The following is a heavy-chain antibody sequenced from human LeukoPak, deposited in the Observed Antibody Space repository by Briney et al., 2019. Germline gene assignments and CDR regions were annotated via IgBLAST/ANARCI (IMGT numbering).Heavy chain of an antibody. Sequence: SETLSLTCTVSGGSISSYYWSWIRQPPGKGLEWIGYIYYSGSTYYNPSLKSRVTISVDTSKNQFSLKLSSVTAADTAVYYCAGLDLDCGGDCYSDYWGQGTLVTVSS. CDR2: IYYSGST. J-gene: IGHJ4*02. CDR3: AGLDLDCGGDCYSDY. D-gene: IGHD2-21*02. V-gene: IGHV4-59*08. CDR1: GGSISSYY.